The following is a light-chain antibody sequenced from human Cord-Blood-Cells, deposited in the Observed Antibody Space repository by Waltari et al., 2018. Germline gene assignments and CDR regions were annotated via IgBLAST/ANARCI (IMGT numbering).Light chain of an antibody. CDR2: DAS. J-gene: IGKJ3*01. V-gene: IGKV1-33*01. CDR3: QQYDNLLFT. CDR1: QDISNY. Sequence: DIPMTQSPSSMSAYVADRVTITCQASQDISNYLNWYQQKPGKAPKLLIYDASNLETGVPSRFSGSGSGTDFTFTISSLQPEDIATYYCQQYDNLLFTFGPGTKVDIK.